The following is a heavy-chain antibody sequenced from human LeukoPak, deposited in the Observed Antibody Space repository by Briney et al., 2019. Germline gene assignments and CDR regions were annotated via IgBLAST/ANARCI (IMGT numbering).Heavy chain of an antibody. J-gene: IGHJ4*02. CDR3: ARGIYGDYYFDH. D-gene: IGHD4-17*01. V-gene: IGHV4-34*01. CDR1: GGSISGYY. CDR2: INHSGGV. Sequence: PSETLSLTCAVDGGSISGYYWSWVRQPPGEGLEWIGEINHSGGVNYNPSLKSRVTITVDTSKNQFSLKLSSVTAADTAMYSCARGIYGDYYFDHWGQGTPVTVFS.